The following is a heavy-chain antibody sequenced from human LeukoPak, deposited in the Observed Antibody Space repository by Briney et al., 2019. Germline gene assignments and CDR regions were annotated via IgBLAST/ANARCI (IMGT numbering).Heavy chain of an antibody. V-gene: IGHV3-21*01. CDR3: AKVGATRGDDAFDI. CDR1: GFTFSSYS. Sequence: GGSLRRSCAASGFTFSSYSMNWVRQAPGKGLEWVSSISSSSSYIYYADSVKGRFTISRDNAKNSLYLQMNSLRAEDTAVYYCAKVGATRGDDAFDIWGQGTMVTVSS. J-gene: IGHJ3*02. D-gene: IGHD1-26*01. CDR2: ISSSSSYI.